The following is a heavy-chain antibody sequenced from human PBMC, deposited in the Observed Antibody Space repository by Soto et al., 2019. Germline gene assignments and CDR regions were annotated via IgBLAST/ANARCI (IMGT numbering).Heavy chain of an antibody. D-gene: IGHD3-3*01. Sequence: VKVSFKASGYTFTSYDINWVRQATGQGLEWMGWMNPNSGNTGYAQKFQGRVTMTRNTSISTAYMELSSLRSEDTAVYYCARAPPGNYDFWSGYYTLSDYWGQGTLVTVSS. CDR2: MNPNSGNT. CDR3: ARAPPGNYDFWSGYYTLSDY. CDR1: GYTFTSYD. J-gene: IGHJ4*02. V-gene: IGHV1-8*01.